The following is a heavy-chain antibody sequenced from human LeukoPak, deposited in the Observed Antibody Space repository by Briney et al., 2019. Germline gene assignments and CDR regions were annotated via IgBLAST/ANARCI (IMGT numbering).Heavy chain of an antibody. D-gene: IGHD3-22*01. CDR2: INPNSGGT. Sequence: GASVKVSCKASGYTFTGYYMHWVRQAPRQGLEWMGWINPNSGGTNYAQKFQGRVTMTRDTSISTAYMELSRLRSDDTAVYYCASDYYDSSGYYRRAYWGQGTLVTVSS. V-gene: IGHV1-2*02. J-gene: IGHJ4*02. CDR1: GYTFTGYY. CDR3: ASDYYDSSGYYRRAY.